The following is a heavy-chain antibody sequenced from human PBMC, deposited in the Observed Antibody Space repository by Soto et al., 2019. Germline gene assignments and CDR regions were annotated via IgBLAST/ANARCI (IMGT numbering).Heavy chain of an antibody. J-gene: IGHJ1*01. CDR1: GGSFSGYY. CDR2: INHSGST. D-gene: IGHD6-19*01. Sequence: QVQLQQWGAGLLKPSETLSLTCAVYGGSFSGYYWSWIRQPPGKGLEWIGEINHSGSTNYNPSLQSRVTISEDTSKNQFSLKLSSVTAADTAVYYCSRWSIALEWGQGTLVTVSS. V-gene: IGHV4-34*01. CDR3: SRWSIALE.